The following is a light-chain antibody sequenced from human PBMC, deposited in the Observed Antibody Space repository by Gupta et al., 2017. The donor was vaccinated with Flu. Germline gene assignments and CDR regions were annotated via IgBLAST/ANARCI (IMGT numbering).Light chain of an antibody. V-gene: IGKV1-5*03. CDR2: KAS. Sequence: DIQMTQSPSTLSASVGDRVTITCRASQSIASWLAWYQQKPGKAPKLLIYKASSLKSGVSSRFSGSASGTEFTLTISSLQPDDFANYYCQQENSSPWTFGQGTKVEIK. CDR3: QQENSSPWT. J-gene: IGKJ1*01. CDR1: QSIASW.